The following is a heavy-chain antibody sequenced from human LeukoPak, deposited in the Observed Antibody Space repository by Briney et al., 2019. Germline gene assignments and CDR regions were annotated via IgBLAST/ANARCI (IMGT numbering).Heavy chain of an antibody. J-gene: IGHJ6*03. CDR2: IIPIFGTA. Sequence: SVKVPCKASGGTFSSYAISWVRQAPGQGLEWMGGIIPIFGTANYAQKIQGRVTITTDESTTTAYMELSSLRSEDTAVYYCARGIAPYSGTYGVGYYYYMDVWGKGTTVTVSS. V-gene: IGHV1-69*05. CDR3: ARGIAPYSGTYGVGYYYYMDV. D-gene: IGHD1-26*01. CDR1: GGTFSSYA.